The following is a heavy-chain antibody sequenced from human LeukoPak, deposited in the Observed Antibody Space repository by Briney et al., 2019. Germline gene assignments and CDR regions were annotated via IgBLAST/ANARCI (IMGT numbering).Heavy chain of an antibody. Sequence: SETLSLTCAVYGGSFSGYYWSWIRQPPGKGLQWIGSIYHSGFTYYNPSLKSRVTISVDTSKNQFSLKLSSVTAADTAVYYCAKGYCRGNSCYDDRGAFDYWGQGTLVTVSS. CDR3: AKGYCRGNSCYDDRGAFDY. D-gene: IGHD2-2*01. CDR1: GGSFSGYY. CDR2: IYHSGFT. J-gene: IGHJ4*02. V-gene: IGHV4-34*01.